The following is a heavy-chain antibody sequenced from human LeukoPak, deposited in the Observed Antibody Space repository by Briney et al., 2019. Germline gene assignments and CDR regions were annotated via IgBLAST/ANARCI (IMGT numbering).Heavy chain of an antibody. J-gene: IGHJ4*02. CDR1: GGSLSRYY. CDR3: ARWVAASSIDY. CDR2: IYYRGST. V-gene: IGHV4-59*08. D-gene: IGHD6-13*01. Sequence: SETLSLTCTVSGGSLSRYYWSGIRQPPGKGLEWIGYIYYRGSTNYNASLKSRVTISVDTSKNQFSLKLRSVTAADTAVYYCARWVAASSIDYWGQGTLVTVSS.